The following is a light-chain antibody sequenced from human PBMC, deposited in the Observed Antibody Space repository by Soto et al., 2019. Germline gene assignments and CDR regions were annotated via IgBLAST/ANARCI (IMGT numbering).Light chain of an antibody. CDR3: QQYHSTPWT. CDR1: QTINTSY. Sequence: CPGTRSLSPRGNSSLSYMSSQTINTSYLAWYQQKPGQAPRLIVSGASMRATGIPDRFSGSGSQTDFTLTISRLEPEDFAVYYCQQYHSTPWTFGQGTKVHI. J-gene: IGKJ1*01. V-gene: IGKV3-20*01. CDR2: GAS.